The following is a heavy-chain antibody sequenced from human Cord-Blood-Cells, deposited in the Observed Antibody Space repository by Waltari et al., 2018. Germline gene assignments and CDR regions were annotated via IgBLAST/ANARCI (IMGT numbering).Heavy chain of an antibody. CDR3: ARAIDYYYYYYYGMDV. V-gene: IGHV1-8*01. J-gene: IGHJ6*02. CDR2: MNPNSGNT. Sequence: QVQLVQSGAEVKKPGASVKVSCKASGYTFTSYDINWVRQATGQGLEWMGWMNPNSGNTGYAQKFQGRVTMTRNTSISTAYMELSSLRSEDTAVYYCARAIDYYYYYYYGMDVWGQGTTVTVSS. D-gene: IGHD1-26*01. CDR1: GYTFTSYD.